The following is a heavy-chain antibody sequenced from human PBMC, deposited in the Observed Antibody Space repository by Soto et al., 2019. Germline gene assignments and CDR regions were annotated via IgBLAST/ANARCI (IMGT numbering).Heavy chain of an antibody. CDR2: IFSADNT. CDR3: AITGAGYYIV. D-gene: IGHD3-3*01. Sequence: GGSLRLSCAASGFTVSSNYLSWVRQAPGKGLEWVSVIFSADNTHYADSVKGRFTISRDSSKNTVFLQMNSLRAEDTAVYYCAITGAGYYIVWGQGTPVTVSS. V-gene: IGHV3-53*01. CDR1: GFTVSSNY. J-gene: IGHJ4*02.